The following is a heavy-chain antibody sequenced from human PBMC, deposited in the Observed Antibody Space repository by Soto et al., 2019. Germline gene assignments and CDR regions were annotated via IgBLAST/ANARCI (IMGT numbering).Heavy chain of an antibody. J-gene: IGHJ4*02. CDR2: IYYSGST. CDR3: ARHYGSGSYPLDY. Sequence: SETLSLTCTVSGGSISGYYWSWIRQPPGKELQYIGYIYYSGSTNYNPSLQSRVTMSVDTSKNQFSLRLNSVTAADTAVYYCARHYGSGSYPLDYWGQGTLVTVSS. V-gene: IGHV4-59*08. D-gene: IGHD3-10*01. CDR1: GGSISGYY.